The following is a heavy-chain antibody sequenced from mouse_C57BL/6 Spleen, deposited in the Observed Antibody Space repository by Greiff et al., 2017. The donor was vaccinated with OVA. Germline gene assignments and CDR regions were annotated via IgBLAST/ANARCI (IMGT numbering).Heavy chain of an antibody. D-gene: IGHD2-13*01. CDR3: ARYGDGRTGYFDV. CDR2: IRNKANGYTT. CDR1: GFTFTDYY. J-gene: IGHJ1*03. Sequence: EVMLVESGGGLVQPGGSLSLSCAASGFTFTDYYMSWVRQPPGKALEWLGFIRNKANGYTTEYSASVKGRFTISRDNSQSILYLQMNALRAEDSATYYCARYGDGRTGYFDVWGTGTTVTVSS. V-gene: IGHV7-3*01.